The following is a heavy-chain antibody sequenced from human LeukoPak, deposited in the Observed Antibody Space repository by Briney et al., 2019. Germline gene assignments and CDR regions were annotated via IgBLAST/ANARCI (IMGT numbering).Heavy chain of an antibody. CDR1: GFTFSSYG. CDR3: AKGDYGDYVGAFDI. J-gene: IGHJ3*02. Sequence: GGSLRLSCAASGFTFSSYGMHWVRQAPGKGLEWVAVISYDGSNKYYADSVKGRFTISRGNSKNTLYPQMNSLRAEDTAVYYCAKGDYGDYVGAFDIWGQGTMVTVSS. CDR2: ISYDGSNK. D-gene: IGHD4-17*01. V-gene: IGHV3-30*18.